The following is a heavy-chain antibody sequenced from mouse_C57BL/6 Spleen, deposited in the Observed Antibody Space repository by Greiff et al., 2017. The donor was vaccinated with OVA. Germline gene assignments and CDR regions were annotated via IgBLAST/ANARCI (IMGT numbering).Heavy chain of an antibody. Sequence: VQLQQPGAELVKPGASVKLSCKASGYTFTSYWMQWVKQRPGQGLEWIGEIDPSDSYTNYNQKFKGKATLTVDTSSSTAYMQLSSLTSEDSAVYYCARWRYGYRYWYFDVWGPGTTVTVSS. V-gene: IGHV1-50*01. CDR2: IDPSDSYT. J-gene: IGHJ1*01. D-gene: IGHD2-2*01. CDR1: GYTFTSYW. CDR3: ARWRYGYRYWYFDV.